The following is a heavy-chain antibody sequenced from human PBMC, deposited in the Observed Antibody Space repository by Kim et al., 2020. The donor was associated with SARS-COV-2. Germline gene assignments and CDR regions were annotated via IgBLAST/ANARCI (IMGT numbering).Heavy chain of an antibody. CDR2: FDPEDGDT. V-gene: IGHV1-24*01. Sequence: ASVKVSCKVSGYTLTELSMHWVRQAPGKGLEWMGAFDPEDGDTNYAQKFQVRVTMTEDTSTDTAYMELSSLRSEDTAVYYCATSCSITSCHWFDPWGQGTLVNVSS. CDR3: ATSCSITSCHWFDP. D-gene: IGHD2-2*01. CDR1: GYTLTELS. J-gene: IGHJ5*02.